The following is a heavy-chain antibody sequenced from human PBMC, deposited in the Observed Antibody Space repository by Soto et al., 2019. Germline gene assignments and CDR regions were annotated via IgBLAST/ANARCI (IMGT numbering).Heavy chain of an antibody. CDR3: ARDQASFGVVIFRPLDY. J-gene: IGHJ4*02. V-gene: IGHV3-21*01. CDR2: ISSSSSYI. CDR1: GFTFSSYS. Sequence: PGGSLRLSCAASGFTFSSYSMNWVRQAPGKGLEWVSSISSSSSYIYYADSVKGRFTISRDNAKNSLYLQMNSLRAEDTAVYYCARDQASFGVVIFRPLDYWGQGTLVTVSS. D-gene: IGHD3-3*01.